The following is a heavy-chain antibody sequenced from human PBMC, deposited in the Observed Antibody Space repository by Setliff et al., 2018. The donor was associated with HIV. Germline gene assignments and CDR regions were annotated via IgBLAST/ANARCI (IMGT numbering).Heavy chain of an antibody. Sequence: SETLSLTCTVSGGSISSHYWSWIRQPPGKGLEWIGSVYCSGSTNYNPSLKSRVTISVDTSKNQFSLKLSSVTAADTAVYYCARDPPGVRWFGEFYGMDVWGQGTTVTVSS. V-gene: IGHV4-59*11. J-gene: IGHJ6*02. CDR1: GGSISSHY. D-gene: IGHD3-10*01. CDR3: ARDPPGVRWFGEFYGMDV. CDR2: VYCSGST.